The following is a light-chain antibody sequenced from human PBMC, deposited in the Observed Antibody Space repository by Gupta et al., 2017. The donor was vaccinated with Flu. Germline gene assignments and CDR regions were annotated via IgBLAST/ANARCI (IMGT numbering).Light chain of an antibody. CDR3: QQVNNWPFT. CDR1: QSVGVD. Sequence: EIVMTQSPATLSVSPGEGATLSCRASQSVGVDLAWYQQKPGQTPRPLIYDSSCRATGVPARFSAGGSGTEFTLTISSLQPEDFAVYYCQQVNNWPFTFGQGTRLDIK. V-gene: IGKV3-15*01. J-gene: IGKJ5*01. CDR2: DSS.